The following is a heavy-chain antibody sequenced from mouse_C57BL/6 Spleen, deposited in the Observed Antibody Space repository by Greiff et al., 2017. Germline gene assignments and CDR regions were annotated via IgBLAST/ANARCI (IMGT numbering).Heavy chain of an antibody. CDR3: ARQGYYGSSHYFDY. CDR1: GYSFTSYY. J-gene: IGHJ2*01. V-gene: IGHV1-66*01. CDR2: IYPGSGNT. D-gene: IGHD1-1*01. Sequence: QVQLQQSGPELVKPGASVKISCKASGYSFTSYYIHWVKQRPGQGLEWIGWIYPGSGNTKYNEKFKGKATLTADTSSSTAYMQLSSLTSEDSAVYYCARQGYYGSSHYFDYWGQGTTLTVSS.